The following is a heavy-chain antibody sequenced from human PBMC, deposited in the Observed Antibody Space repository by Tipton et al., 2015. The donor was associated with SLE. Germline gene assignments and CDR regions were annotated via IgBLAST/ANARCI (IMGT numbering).Heavy chain of an antibody. Sequence: SLRLSCAASGFTFSNYRMNWVRQAPGKGLEWVSSISSSGVYIYYADSVEGRFTISRDNAKNSLHLQMDSLKADDTAMYYCASASGAYCSSTTCYNNWFDSWGQGTLVTVSS. CDR3: ASASGAYCSSTTCYNNWFDS. CDR2: ISSSGVYI. V-gene: IGHV3-21*03. J-gene: IGHJ5*01. D-gene: IGHD2-2*01. CDR1: GFTFSNYR.